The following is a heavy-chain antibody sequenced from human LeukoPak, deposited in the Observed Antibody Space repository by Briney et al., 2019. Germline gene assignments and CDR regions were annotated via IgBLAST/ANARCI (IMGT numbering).Heavy chain of an antibody. CDR3: VRDLGGRSGH. CDR1: GFTFSSCA. CDR2: INEDGSTT. J-gene: IGHJ4*02. Sequence: GGSLRLSCAASGFTFSSCAMSWVRQAPGKGLVWVSRINEDGSTTNYADSVKGRSTIFRDNAKNTLYLQMNSLRAEDTAVYYCVRDLGGRSGHWGQGTLVTVSS. V-gene: IGHV3-74*01. D-gene: IGHD1-26*01.